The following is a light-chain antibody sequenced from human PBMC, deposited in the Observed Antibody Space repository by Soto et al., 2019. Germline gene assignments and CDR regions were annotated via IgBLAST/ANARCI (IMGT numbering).Light chain of an antibody. CDR2: GAS. CDR1: QSVSSF. V-gene: IGKV3-15*01. CDR3: QQYNYWPPLT. Sequence: EIVLTQSPATLSLSPGERATLSCRASQSVSSFLAWYQQKPGQAPRPLIYGASTRAAGIPARFSGSGSGTEFTLTISSLQSEDFALYYCQQYNYWPPLTFGGGTRWIS. J-gene: IGKJ4*01.